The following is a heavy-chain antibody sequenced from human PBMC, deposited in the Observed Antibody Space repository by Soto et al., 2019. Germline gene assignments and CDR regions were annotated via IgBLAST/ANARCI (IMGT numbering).Heavy chain of an antibody. D-gene: IGHD2-21*01. CDR3: ARGSPGYCGGDSYFDI. J-gene: IGHJ4*02. CDR1: GYTFTSYD. CDR2: MNPNSGNT. V-gene: IGHV1-8*01. Sequence: ASVKVSCKASGYTFTSYDINWVRQATGQGLEWMGWMNPNSGNTGYAQKFQGRVTMTRNTSISTAYMELSSLRSEDTAVYYCARGSPGYCGGDSYFDIWAQGTLVTVSS.